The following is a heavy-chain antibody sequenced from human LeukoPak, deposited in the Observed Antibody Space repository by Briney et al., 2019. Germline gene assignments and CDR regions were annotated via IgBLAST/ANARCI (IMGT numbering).Heavy chain of an antibody. V-gene: IGHV1-8*01. CDR3: ARERRGSGELRDYYYYYMDV. D-gene: IGHD3-10*01. CDR2: MNPNSGNT. CDR1: GYTFTSYD. Sequence: ASVKVSCKASGYTFTSYDINWVRQATGQGLEWMGWMNPNSGNTGYAQKFQGRVNMTRNTYISTAYMEVSSLRSEDTAVYYCARERRGSGELRDYYYYYMDVWGKGTTVTISS. J-gene: IGHJ6*03.